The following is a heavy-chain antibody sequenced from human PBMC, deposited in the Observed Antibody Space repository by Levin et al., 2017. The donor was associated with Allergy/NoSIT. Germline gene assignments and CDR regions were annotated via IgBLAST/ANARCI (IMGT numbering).Heavy chain of an antibody. CDR2: IYYSGST. J-gene: IGHJ6*02. CDR3: ARSGEIFYGMDV. Sequence: SQTLSLTCTVSGGSISSSSYYWGWIRQPPGKGLEWIGSIYYSGSTYYNPSLKSRVTISVDTSKNQFSLKLSSVTAADTAVYYCARSGEIFYGMDVWGQGTTVTVSS. D-gene: IGHD6-25*01. CDR1: GGSISSSSYY. V-gene: IGHV4-39*01.